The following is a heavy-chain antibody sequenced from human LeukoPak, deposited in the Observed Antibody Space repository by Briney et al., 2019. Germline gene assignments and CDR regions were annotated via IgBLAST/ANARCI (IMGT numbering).Heavy chain of an antibody. CDR2: AYYRSKQYT. CDR3: ARGTYGSARSRVSRLGDFDY. V-gene: IGHV6-1*01. CDR1: RDSVSSNIAA. Sequence: LQTLSLTRVISRDSVSSNIAAGDWIRQSPSSGLEWLGRAYYRSKQYTDYAVSVKSRITFNTDTSKNQFSLQLNSVTPEDTAVYYCARGTYGSARSRVSRLGDFDYWGQGTLVTVSS. J-gene: IGHJ4*02. D-gene: IGHD3-10*01.